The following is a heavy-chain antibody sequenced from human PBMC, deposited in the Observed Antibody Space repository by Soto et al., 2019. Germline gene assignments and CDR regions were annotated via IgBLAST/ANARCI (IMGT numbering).Heavy chain of an antibody. CDR2: ISADTGHT. D-gene: IGHD6-13*01. CDR3: ARDRVAAAHNYCCGMDV. Sequence: QVHLVQSGAEVKKPGASVKVSCKASGYTFTRYGISWVRQAPGQRLEWMGWISADTGHTNYAQKFQERDTMTTDPSTSTVYMELSSLRSDDTAMFYCARDRVAAAHNYCCGMDVWGQGATVTVAS. J-gene: IGHJ6*02. V-gene: IGHV1-18*01. CDR1: GYTFTRYG.